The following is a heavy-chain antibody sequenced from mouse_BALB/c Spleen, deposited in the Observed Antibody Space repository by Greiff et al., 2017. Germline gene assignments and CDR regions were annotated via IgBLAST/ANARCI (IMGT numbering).Heavy chain of an antibody. V-gene: IGHV1-67*01. D-gene: IGHD2-3*01. CDR1: GYTFTDYA. CDR3: ARSGDGYYYYFDY. J-gene: IGHJ2*01. CDR2: ISIYYDNT. Sequence: VQLVESGPELVRPGESVKISCKGSGYTFTDYAMHWVKQSHAKSLEWIGVISIYYDNTNYNQKFKGKATMTVDKSSSTAYMELARLTSEDSAIYYCARSGDGYYYYFDYWGQGTTLTVSS.